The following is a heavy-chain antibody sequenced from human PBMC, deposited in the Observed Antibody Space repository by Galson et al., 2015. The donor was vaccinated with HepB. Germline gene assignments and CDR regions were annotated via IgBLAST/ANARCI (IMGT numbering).Heavy chain of an antibody. V-gene: IGHV4-4*07. J-gene: IGHJ4*02. CDR2: IYTSGST. Sequence: ETLSLTCTVSGGSISSYYWSWIRQPAGKGLEWIGRIYTSGSTNYNPSLKSRVTMSVDTSKNQFSLKLSSVTAADTAVYYCAREYMITFGGVIVIYFDYWGQGTLVTVSS. CDR1: GGSISSYY. D-gene: IGHD3-16*02. CDR3: AREYMITFGGVIVIYFDY.